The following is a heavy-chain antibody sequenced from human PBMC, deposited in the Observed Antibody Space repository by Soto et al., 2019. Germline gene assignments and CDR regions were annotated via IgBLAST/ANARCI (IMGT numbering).Heavy chain of an antibody. CDR2: ISAYNGDT. J-gene: IGHJ4*02. V-gene: IGHV1-18*01. CDR1: GYTFSSYG. Sequence: QAQLVQSGAEVKKPGASVKVSCRASGYTFSSYGYAWVRQAPGQGLEWMGWISAYNGDTNYAQKFQDRVTLTTDTSTTTAYMELSNLGSDDTAVYYCAGSGAYCTSITCLFDSFWGLGTLVTVSS. D-gene: IGHD2-8*01. CDR3: AGSGAYCTSITCLFDSF.